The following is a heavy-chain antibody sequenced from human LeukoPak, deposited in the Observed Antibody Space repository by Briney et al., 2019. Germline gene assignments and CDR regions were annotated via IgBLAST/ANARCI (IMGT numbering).Heavy chain of an antibody. Sequence: PGGSLRLSCAASGFTFNSYAMTWVRQGAGRELEWVSTISGTSGTASYADSVEGRFSISRDDSKNTVYLQMTSLRVEDTAVYFCARVQPDNNDEYNWFDPWGQGTQVTVSS. CDR2: ISGTSGTA. CDR1: GFTFNSYA. CDR3: ARVQPDNNDEYNWFDP. J-gene: IGHJ5*02. V-gene: IGHV3-23*01. D-gene: IGHD1-1*01.